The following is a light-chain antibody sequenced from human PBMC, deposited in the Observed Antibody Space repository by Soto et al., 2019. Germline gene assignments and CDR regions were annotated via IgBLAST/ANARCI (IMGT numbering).Light chain of an antibody. V-gene: IGLV1-51*01. CDR2: DSF. CDR3: ATWDSSLSVYL. CDR1: GSNIGKNF. Sequence: QSVLTQPPSVSAAPGQRVTITCSGSGSNIGKNFISWYQQVPGTAPKLIIYDSFQRPSGIPDRVSGSKSGTSATLDIAGLQTGDEASYYCATWDSSLSVYLFGTGTKVTVL. J-gene: IGLJ1*01.